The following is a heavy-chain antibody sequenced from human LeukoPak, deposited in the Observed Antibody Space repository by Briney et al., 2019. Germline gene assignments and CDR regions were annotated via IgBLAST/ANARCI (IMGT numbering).Heavy chain of an antibody. Sequence: ASGKVSCKASGYTFTGYYMHWVRQAPGQGLEWMGWINPNSGGTNYAQKFQGRVTMTRDTSISTAYMELSRLRSDDTAVYYCARVAITIFGVVIDIIDYWGQGTLVTVS. D-gene: IGHD3-3*01. CDR2: INPNSGGT. CDR3: ARVAITIFGVVIDIIDY. CDR1: GYTFTGYY. V-gene: IGHV1-2*02. J-gene: IGHJ4*02.